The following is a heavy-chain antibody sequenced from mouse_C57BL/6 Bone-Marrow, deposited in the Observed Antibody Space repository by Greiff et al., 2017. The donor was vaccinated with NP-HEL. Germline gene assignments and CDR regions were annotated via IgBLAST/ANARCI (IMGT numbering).Heavy chain of an antibody. D-gene: IGHD2-10*02. CDR1: GYTFTSYW. Sequence: QVQLQQPGAELVMPGASVKLSCKASGYTFTSYWMHWVKQRPGQGLEWIGEIDPSDSYTNYNQKFKGKSTLTVDKSSSTAYMQLSSLTSEDSAVYYCARGEYSDYRGQGTTLTVSS. CDR2: IDPSDSYT. V-gene: IGHV1-69*01. J-gene: IGHJ2*01. CDR3: ARGEYSDY.